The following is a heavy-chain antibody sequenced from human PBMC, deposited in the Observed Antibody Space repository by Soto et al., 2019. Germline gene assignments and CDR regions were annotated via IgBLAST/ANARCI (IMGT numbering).Heavy chain of an antibody. D-gene: IGHD6-6*01. CDR2: IYYTGRT. V-gene: IGHV4-30-4*01. CDR3: AGDRSISPDYFVS. J-gene: IGHJ4*02. CDR1: GGSISSDDYY. Sequence: PSGTLSLTCSVSGGSISSDDYYWSWIRQPPGKGLEWVGHIYYTGRTSYNPSLKSRLTISVDTSKNQFSLKLSSVSAAQTAVSVCAGDRSISPDYFVSGGQGTLLTVPS.